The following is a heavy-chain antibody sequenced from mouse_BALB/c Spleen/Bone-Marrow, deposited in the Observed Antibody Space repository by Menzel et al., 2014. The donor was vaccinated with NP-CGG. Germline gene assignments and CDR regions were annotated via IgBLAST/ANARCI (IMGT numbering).Heavy chain of an antibody. Sequence: QVQLQQSGAELVKPGASVKLSCKASGYTFTSYYMYWVKQRPGQGLEWIGGINPSNGGTSFNEKFKSKATLTVDKSSSTAYMQLSSLTSEDSAVYYCTRDHYYYGSSYWYFDVWGAGTTVTVSS. CDR3: TRDHYYYGSSYWYFDV. V-gene: IGHV1S81*02. CDR2: INPSNGGT. D-gene: IGHD1-1*01. J-gene: IGHJ1*01. CDR1: GYTFTSYY.